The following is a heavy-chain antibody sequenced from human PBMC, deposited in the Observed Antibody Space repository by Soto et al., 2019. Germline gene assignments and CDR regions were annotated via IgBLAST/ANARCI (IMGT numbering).Heavy chain of an antibody. D-gene: IGHD2-15*01. CDR2: IYYSGST. V-gene: IGHV4-39*07. CDR3: ARAASPLGYCSGGSCSSGMDV. Sequence: SETLSLTCTVSGGSISSSSYYWGWIRQPPGKGLEWIGSIYYSGSTYYNPSLKSRVTISVDTSKNQFSLKLSSVTAADTAVYYCARAASPLGYCSGGSCSSGMDVWAKGPRSPSP. CDR1: GGSISSSSYY. J-gene: IGHJ6*02.